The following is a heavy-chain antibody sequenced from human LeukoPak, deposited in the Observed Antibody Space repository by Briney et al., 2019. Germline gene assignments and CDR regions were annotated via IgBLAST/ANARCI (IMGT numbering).Heavy chain of an antibody. CDR3: ARGDYDYVWGSYPQYYFDY. V-gene: IGHV4-59*01. J-gene: IGHJ4*02. D-gene: IGHD3-16*02. CDR1: GGSISSYY. CDR2: IYYSGST. Sequence: PSETLSLTCTVSGGSISSYYWSWIRQPPGKGLEWIGYIYYSGSTNYNPSLKSRVTISVDTSKNQFSLKLSSVTAADTAVYYCARGDYDYVWGSYPQYYFDYWGQGTLVTVSS.